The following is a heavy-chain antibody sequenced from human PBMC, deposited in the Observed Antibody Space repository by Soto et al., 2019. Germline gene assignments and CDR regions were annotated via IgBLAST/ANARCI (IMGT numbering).Heavy chain of an antibody. Sequence: SETLSLTCAVSGGSISSGGYSWSWIRQPPGKGLEWIGYIYHSGSTYYNPSLKSRVTISVDRSKNQFSLKLSSVTAADTAVYYCARSTYYYGSGSYYYDYWGQGTLVTVSS. D-gene: IGHD3-10*01. CDR3: ARSTYYYGSGSYYYDY. V-gene: IGHV4-30-2*01. CDR1: GGSISSGGYS. J-gene: IGHJ4*02. CDR2: IYHSGST.